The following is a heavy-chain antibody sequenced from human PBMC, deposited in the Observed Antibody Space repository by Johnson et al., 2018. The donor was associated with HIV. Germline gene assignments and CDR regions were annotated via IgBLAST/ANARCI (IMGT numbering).Heavy chain of an antibody. CDR3: AREGVSGSYYDAFDL. J-gene: IGHJ3*01. V-gene: IGHV3-30*04. Sequence: QEKLVESGGGLVQPGRSLRLSCAASGFTFSTYAMHWVRQAPGKGLEWVAVISSDESNKYYADSVKGRFTISRDNSKNTLFLQMDSLRADDTAVYYCAREGVSGSYYDAFDLWGQGTMVTVSS. CDR1: GFTFSTYA. CDR2: ISSDESNK. D-gene: IGHD1-26*01.